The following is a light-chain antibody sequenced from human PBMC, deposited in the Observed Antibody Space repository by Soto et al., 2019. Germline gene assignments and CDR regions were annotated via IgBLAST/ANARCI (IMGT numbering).Light chain of an antibody. CDR2: EVT. CDR3: SSYTTRRTVV. J-gene: IGLJ2*01. V-gene: IGLV2-14*01. Sequence: QSALTQPASVSGSPGQSITISCTGTSSDVGAYNYVSWYQHLPGKAPKLMIFEVTNRPSGVFNRFSGSQSGNTASLTISGLQAEDEADYYCSSYTTRRTVVFGGGT. CDR1: SSDVGAYNY.